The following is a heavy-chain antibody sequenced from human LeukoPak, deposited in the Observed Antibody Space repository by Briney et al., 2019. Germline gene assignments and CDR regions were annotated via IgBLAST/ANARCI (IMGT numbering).Heavy chain of an antibody. CDR3: AREWAGTGKVVDY. V-gene: IGHV1-2*02. CDR1: GYTFTPYY. CDR2: INSDSGGT. J-gene: IGHJ4*02. Sequence: ASVKVSCQASGYTFTPYYIHWVRQAPGQGLQWMGRINSDSGGTDYSQNFQARVTMTRDTSISTVYMELTNLKSDDTAMYYCAREWAGTGKVVDYWGQGTPVTVSS. D-gene: IGHD1-1*01.